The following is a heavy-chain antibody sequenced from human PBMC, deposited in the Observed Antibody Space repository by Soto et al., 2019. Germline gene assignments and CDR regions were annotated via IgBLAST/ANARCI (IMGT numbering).Heavy chain of an antibody. D-gene: IGHD1-26*01. CDR2: ISSSGSYI. J-gene: IGHJ3*02. CDR3: ARSMGLRDAFDI. CDR1: GFTFSSYS. V-gene: IGHV3-21*01. Sequence: GGSLRLSCAASGFTFSSYSMTWVRQAPGKGLEWVSSISSSGSYIFYADSVKGRFTISRDNAKNSLFLQMNSLRAEDTAVYYCARSMGLRDAFDIWGQGTMVTVSS.